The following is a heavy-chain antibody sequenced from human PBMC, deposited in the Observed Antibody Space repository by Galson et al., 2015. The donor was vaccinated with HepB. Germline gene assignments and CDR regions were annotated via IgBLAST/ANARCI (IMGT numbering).Heavy chain of an antibody. V-gene: IGHV1-2*04. CDR3: ARWFGTMVRGGGMDV. CDR2: INPNSGGT. Sequence: SVKVSCKASGYTFTGYYMHWVRQAPGQGLEWMGWINPNSGGTNYAQKFQGWVTMTRDTSISTAYMELSRLRSDDTAVYYCARWFGTMVRGGGMDVWGQGTTVTVSS. D-gene: IGHD3-10*01. J-gene: IGHJ6*02. CDR1: GYTFTGYY.